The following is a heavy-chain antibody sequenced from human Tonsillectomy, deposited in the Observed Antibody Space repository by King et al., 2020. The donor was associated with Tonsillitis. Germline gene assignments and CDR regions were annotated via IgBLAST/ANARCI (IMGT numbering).Heavy chain of an antibody. J-gene: IGHJ3*02. CDR1: GFTFSSYW. CDR2: IKRDGSST. D-gene: IGHD1/OR15-1a*01. CDR3: TRVRTVGFDAFDI. Sequence: VQLVESGGGLVQPGGSLRLSCAAAGFTFSSYWKHWVRQAPGKGVGWVSRIKRDGSSTAYAGSWKGRFTISRDNAKNTLYLQMNSRRAEDTAVYFCTRVRTVGFDAFDIWGQGTMVTVSS. V-gene: IGHV3-74*01.